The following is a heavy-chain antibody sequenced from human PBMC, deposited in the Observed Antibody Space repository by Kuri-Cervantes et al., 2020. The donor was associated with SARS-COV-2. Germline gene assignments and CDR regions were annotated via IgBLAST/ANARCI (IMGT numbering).Heavy chain of an antibody. CDR1: GYTFTGYY. V-gene: IGHV1-2*04. CDR3: ARGEAARGLMVVFKWRGAGPLHF. CDR2: INPNSGGT. J-gene: IGHJ4*02. D-gene: IGHD3-10*01. Sequence: ASVKVSCKASGYTFTGYYMHWVRQAPGQGLEWMGWINPNSGGTNYAQKFQGWVTMTRDTSISTVYMELSRLRSDDTAVYFCARGEAARGLMVVFKWRGAGPLHFWGQGTLVTVSS.